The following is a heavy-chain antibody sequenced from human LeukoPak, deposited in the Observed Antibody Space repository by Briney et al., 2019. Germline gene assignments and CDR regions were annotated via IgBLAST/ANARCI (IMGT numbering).Heavy chain of an antibody. CDR3: ASWSYSSSSKFDY. D-gene: IGHD6-6*01. J-gene: IGHJ4*02. CDR1: GFTFSSYG. CDR2: VSYDGSNK. V-gene: IGHV3-30*03. Sequence: GGSLRHSCAASGFTFSSYGMHWVRQAPGKGLEWVAVVSYDGSNKYYADSVRGRFTISRDNSKNTLYLQMNSLRAEDTAVYYCASWSYSSSSKFDYWGQGTLVTVSS.